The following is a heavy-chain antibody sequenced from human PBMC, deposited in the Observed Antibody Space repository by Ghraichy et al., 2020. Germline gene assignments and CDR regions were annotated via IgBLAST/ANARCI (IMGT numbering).Heavy chain of an antibody. CDR1: GFTFSSYS. Sequence: LSLTCAASGFTFSSYSMNWVRQAPGKGLEWVSSISSSSSYIYYADSVKGRFTISRDNAKNSLYLQMNSLRAEDTAVYYCARDLGYGDYEVADAFDIWGQGTMVTVSS. J-gene: IGHJ3*02. D-gene: IGHD4-17*01. V-gene: IGHV3-21*01. CDR3: ARDLGYGDYEVADAFDI. CDR2: ISSSSSYI.